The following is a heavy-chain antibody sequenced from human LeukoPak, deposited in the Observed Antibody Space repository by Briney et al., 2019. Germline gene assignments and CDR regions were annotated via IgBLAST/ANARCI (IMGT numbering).Heavy chain of an antibody. Sequence: GASVKVSCKASGYTFTGYYMHWVRQAPGQGLEWMGWINPNSGGTNYAQKFQGRVTMTRDTSISTAYMELSRLRSDDTAVYYCARDLDSGYSSGWYRRDYFDYWGQGTLVTVSS. J-gene: IGHJ4*02. CDR2: INPNSGGT. D-gene: IGHD6-19*01. CDR3: ARDLDSGYSSGWYRRDYFDY. V-gene: IGHV1-2*02. CDR1: GYTFTGYY.